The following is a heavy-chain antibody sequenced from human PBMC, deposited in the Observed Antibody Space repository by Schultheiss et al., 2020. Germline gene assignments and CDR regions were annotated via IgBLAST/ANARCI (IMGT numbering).Heavy chain of an antibody. D-gene: IGHD2-15*01. CDR3: ARVPTPFATEFDY. CDR1: GFTFSSYA. J-gene: IGHJ4*02. CDR2: ISGRGGST. Sequence: GGSLRLSCAASGFTFSSYAMSWVRQAPGKGLEWVSAISGRGGSTYYADSVKGRFTISRDNSKNTLYLQMNSLRAEDTALYYCARVPTPFATEFDYWGQGTLVTVSS. V-gene: IGHV3-23*01.